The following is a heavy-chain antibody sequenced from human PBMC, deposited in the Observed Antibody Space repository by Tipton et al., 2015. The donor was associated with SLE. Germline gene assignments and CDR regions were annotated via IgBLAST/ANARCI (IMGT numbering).Heavy chain of an antibody. CDR3: ARLDVGGYGTLDS. CDR1: GLTFNNYA. CDR2: SSHTDYNT. Sequence: GSLRLSCTASGLTFNNYAMSWVRQAPGKGLEWVSTSSHTDYNTYYGDSVRGRFTISRDNSKNTLYLQMRSLRAEDTAVYYCARLDVGGYGTLDSWGQGTLVTVSS. D-gene: IGHD3-22*01. V-gene: IGHV3-23*01. J-gene: IGHJ4*02.